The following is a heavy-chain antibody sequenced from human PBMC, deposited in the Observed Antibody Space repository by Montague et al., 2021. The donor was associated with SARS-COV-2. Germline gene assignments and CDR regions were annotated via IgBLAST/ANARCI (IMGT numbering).Heavy chain of an antibody. J-gene: IGHJ6*03. CDR1: GGSISSYY. V-gene: IGHV4-59*01. CDR3: ACTDYDFWSGCINYYYMDV. Sequence: SETLSLTCTVSGGSISSYYWSWIRQPPGKGLEWIGYIYYSGSTNYNPSLKSRVTISVDTSKNQYSLKLSSVTAAATAVYYCACTDYDFWSGCINYYYMDVWGKGTTVTVSS. D-gene: IGHD3-3*01. CDR2: IYYSGST.